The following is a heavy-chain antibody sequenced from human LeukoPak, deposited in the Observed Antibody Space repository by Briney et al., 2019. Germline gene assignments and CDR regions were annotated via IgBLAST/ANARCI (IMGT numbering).Heavy chain of an antibody. CDR2: IIPIFGTA. V-gene: IGHV1-69*13. D-gene: IGHD6-13*01. Sequence: GASVKVSCKASGGTFSSYAISWVRQAPGQGLEWMGGIIPIFGTANYAQKFQCRVTITADESTSTAYMELSSLRSEDTAVYYCARDGRAAAAPKADWFDPWGQGTLVTVSS. CDR1: GGTFSSYA. J-gene: IGHJ5*02. CDR3: ARDGRAAAAPKADWFDP.